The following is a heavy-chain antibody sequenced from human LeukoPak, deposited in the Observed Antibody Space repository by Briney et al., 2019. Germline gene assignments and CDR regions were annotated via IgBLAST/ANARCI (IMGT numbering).Heavy chain of an antibody. Sequence: GGSLRLSCAVSGFTVTVNYMSWIRQAPGKGLEWVSYISSSGSTIYYADSVKGRFTISRDNAKNSLYLQMNSLRAEDTAVYYCARDRVVPYYYYYYGMDVWGQGTTVTVSS. CDR2: ISSSGSTI. V-gene: IGHV3-11*01. CDR1: GFTVTVNY. D-gene: IGHD2-2*01. J-gene: IGHJ6*02. CDR3: ARDRVVPYYYYYYGMDV.